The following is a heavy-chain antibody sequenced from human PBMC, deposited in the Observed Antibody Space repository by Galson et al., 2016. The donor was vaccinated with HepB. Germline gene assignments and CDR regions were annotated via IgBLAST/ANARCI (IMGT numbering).Heavy chain of an antibody. CDR1: GFTFSRDS. Sequence: SLRLSCAASGFTFSRDSMIWVRQAPGKGLEWVSSISSGSDGYIYYADSVKGRFTISRDNAKNSLLLQMNSLRTEDTAVYYCAGVGYSSSWYVLWYFELWGRGTLVTVSS. V-gene: IGHV3-21*01. D-gene: IGHD6-13*01. CDR3: AGVGYSSSWYVLWYFEL. J-gene: IGHJ2*01. CDR2: ISSGSDGYI.